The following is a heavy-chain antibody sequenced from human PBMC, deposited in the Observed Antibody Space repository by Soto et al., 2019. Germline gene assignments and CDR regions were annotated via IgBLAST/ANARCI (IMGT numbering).Heavy chain of an antibody. CDR3: AKWATGTTHYPYYGMDV. J-gene: IGHJ6*02. V-gene: IGHV3-43D*04. Sequence: DVQLEESGGAVVQPRGYLRLACAASGFTVDDFAMCSVRQVPGKGLEWISLVNWGGDTTFYAESVNGRFIISRDNTKNSAYLQMTSLRSEDSAIYYCAKWATGTTHYPYYGMDVWGQGTTVTVSS. CDR2: VNWGGDTT. D-gene: IGHD4-17*01. CDR1: GFTVDDFA.